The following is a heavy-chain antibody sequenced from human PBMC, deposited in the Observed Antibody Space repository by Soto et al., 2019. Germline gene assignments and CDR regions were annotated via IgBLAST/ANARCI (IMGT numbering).Heavy chain of an antibody. D-gene: IGHD6-13*01. Sequence: PGESLKISCKGSGYSFTSYWIGWVRQMPGKGLEWMGIIYPGDSDTRYSPSFQGQVTISADKSISTAYLQWSSLKASDTAMYYCARHRLRGALRNYSSNPFDYWGQGTLVTVSS. CDR3: ARHRLRGALRNYSSNPFDY. J-gene: IGHJ4*02. V-gene: IGHV5-51*01. CDR1: GYSFTSYW. CDR2: IYPGDSDT.